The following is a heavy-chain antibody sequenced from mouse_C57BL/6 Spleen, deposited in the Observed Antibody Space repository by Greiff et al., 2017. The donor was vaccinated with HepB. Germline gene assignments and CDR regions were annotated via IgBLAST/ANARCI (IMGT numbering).Heavy chain of an antibody. Sequence: QVQLQQSGPGLVQPSQSLSITCTVSGFSLTSYGVHWVRQSPGKGLEWLGVIWSGGSTDYNAAFISRLSISKDNSKSQVFFKMNSLQADDTAIYYCARKWGEIHGSYYYFDYWGQGTTLTVSS. CDR3: ARKWGEIHGSYYYFDY. D-gene: IGHD1-1*01. J-gene: IGHJ2*01. CDR2: IWSGGST. V-gene: IGHV2-2*01. CDR1: GFSLTSYG.